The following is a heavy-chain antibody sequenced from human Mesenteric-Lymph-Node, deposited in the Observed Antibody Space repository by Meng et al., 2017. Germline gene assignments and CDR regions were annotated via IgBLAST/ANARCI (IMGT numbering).Heavy chain of an antibody. V-gene: IGHV6-1*01. CDR3: ARERDSGPNHFDY. CDR1: GDSVSSNSAA. CDR2: TYYKSKWYN. J-gene: IGHJ4*01. D-gene: IGHD5-12*01. Sequence: QVQLQQSGPGLLQPSQTLPPTCAISGDSVSSNSAAWIWIRQSPSRGLEWLGRTYYKSKWYNDYAVSVKRRITINPDTSRNQFSLQLNSVTPEDTAVYFCARERDSGPNHFDYWGQGILVTVSS.